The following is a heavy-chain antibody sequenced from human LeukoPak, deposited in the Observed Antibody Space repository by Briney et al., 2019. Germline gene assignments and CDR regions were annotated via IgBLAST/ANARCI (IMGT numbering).Heavy chain of an antibody. CDR3: ARVGYYPDYYMDV. J-gene: IGHJ6*03. Sequence: SETLSLTCTVSGYSISSGYYWTWIRQPPGKGLECIGTIFHSGSTFFNPSLKSRVTISLDTSKNQFSLQLTSVTAADTAVYYCARVGYYPDYYMDVWGKGTTVTISS. V-gene: IGHV4-38-2*02. D-gene: IGHD2-21*01. CDR2: IFHSGST. CDR1: GYSISSGYY.